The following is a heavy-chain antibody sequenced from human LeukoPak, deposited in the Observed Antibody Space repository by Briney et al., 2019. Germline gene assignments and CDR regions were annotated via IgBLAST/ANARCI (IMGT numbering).Heavy chain of an antibody. CDR2: INWNGGST. J-gene: IGHJ3*02. Sequence: GGSLRLSCAASGFTFDDYGMSWVRQAPGKGLEWVSGINWNGGSTGYADSVKGRFTISRDNSKNTLYLQMNSLRAEDTAVYYCAKIGTSGDIVGATRLRAFDIWGQGTMVTVSS. CDR1: GFTFDDYG. D-gene: IGHD1-26*01. V-gene: IGHV3-20*04. CDR3: AKIGTSGDIVGATRLRAFDI.